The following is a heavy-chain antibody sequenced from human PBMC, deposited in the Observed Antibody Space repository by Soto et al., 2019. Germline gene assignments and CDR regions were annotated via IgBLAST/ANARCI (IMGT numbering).Heavy chain of an antibody. CDR1: GYSFTSYW. J-gene: IGHJ6*02. V-gene: IGHV5-51*01. CDR3: ARHYCSSTSCYPVYYYYYGMDV. Sequence: GESLKISCKGSGYSFTSYWIGWVRQMPGKGLEWMGIIYPGDSDTRYSPSFQGQVTISADKSISTAYLQWSSLKASDTAMYYCARHYCSSTSCYPVYYYYYGMDVWGQGTTVTAP. D-gene: IGHD2-2*01. CDR2: IYPGDSDT.